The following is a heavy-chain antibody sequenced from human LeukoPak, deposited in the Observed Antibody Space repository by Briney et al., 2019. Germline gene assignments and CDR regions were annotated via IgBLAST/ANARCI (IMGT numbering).Heavy chain of an antibody. CDR3: ARDRGVAAVPFDY. J-gene: IGHJ4*02. D-gene: IGHD6-13*01. CDR1: GYSISSGYY. Sequence: KPSETLSLTCTVSGYSISSGYYWGWIRQPPGKGLEWIGSIYHSGSTYYNPSLESRVTISVDTSKNQFSLKLSSVTAADTAVYYCARDRGVAAVPFDYWGQGTLVTVSS. V-gene: IGHV4-38-2*02. CDR2: IYHSGST.